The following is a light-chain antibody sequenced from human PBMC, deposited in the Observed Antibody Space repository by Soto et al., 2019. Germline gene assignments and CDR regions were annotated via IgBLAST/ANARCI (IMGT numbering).Light chain of an antibody. CDR2: DAY. V-gene: IGKV3-11*01. J-gene: IGKJ5*01. CDR3: QQRSNWPPIP. Sequence: LTQSQVTMSFSPRKRATLSCRAGQKFRGLLAGYQQKHGQAPRLLIYDAYNRATGIPPRFSGSGSGTDFTLTISSLEPEDFAVYYCQQRSNWPPIPFGQGTLLAIK. CDR1: QKFRGL.